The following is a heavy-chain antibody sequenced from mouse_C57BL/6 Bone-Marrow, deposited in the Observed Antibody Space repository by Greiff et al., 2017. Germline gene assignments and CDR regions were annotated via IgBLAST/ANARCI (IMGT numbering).Heavy chain of an antibody. V-gene: IGHV5-4*01. CDR1: GFTFSSYA. Sequence: EVQLQESGGGLVKPGGSLKLSCAASGFTFSSYAMSWVRQTPEKRLEWVATISGGGSYTYYPDNVKGRFTISRDNAKNNLYLQMSHLKSEDTAMYYCARDYYGSSYSLIAYWGQGTLVTVSA. CDR2: ISGGGSYT. J-gene: IGHJ3*01. D-gene: IGHD1-1*01. CDR3: ARDYYGSSYSLIAY.